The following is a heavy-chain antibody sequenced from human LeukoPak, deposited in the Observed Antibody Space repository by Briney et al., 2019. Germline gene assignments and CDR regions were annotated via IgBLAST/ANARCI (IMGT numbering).Heavy chain of an antibody. D-gene: IGHD3-16*01. CDR2: ISSSGSTI. Sequence: GGSLRLSCAASGFTFSDYYMSWIRQAPGKGLDWVSYISSSGSTIYYADSVKGRFTISRDNAKNSLYLQMNSLRAEGTAVYYYANTEYDYVWGSQTLDYWGQGTLVTVSS. V-gene: IGHV3-11*04. CDR1: GFTFSDYY. CDR3: ANTEYDYVWGSQTLDY. J-gene: IGHJ4*02.